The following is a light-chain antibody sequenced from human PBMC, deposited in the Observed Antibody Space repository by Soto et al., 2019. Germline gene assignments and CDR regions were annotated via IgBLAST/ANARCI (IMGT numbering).Light chain of an antibody. V-gene: IGLV2-11*01. CDR3: CSYAGSYTYV. CDR2: DVS. Sequence: QPVLTQPRSVSGSPGQSVTISCTGTSSDVGGYNYVSWYQQHPGKAPKLMIYDVSKRPSGVPDRFSGSKSGNTASLTISGLQAEDEADYYCCSYAGSYTYVFATGTKLTVL. CDR1: SSDVGGYNY. J-gene: IGLJ1*01.